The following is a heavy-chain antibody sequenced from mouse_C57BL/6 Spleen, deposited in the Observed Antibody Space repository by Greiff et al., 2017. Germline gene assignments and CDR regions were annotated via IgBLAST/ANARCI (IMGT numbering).Heavy chain of an antibody. Sequence: VKLQESGAELVRPGTSVKVSCKASGYAFTNYLIEWVKQRPGQGLEWIGVINPGSGGTNYNEKFKGKATLTADKSSSTAYMQLSSLTSEDSAVYFCARRGGYYFDYWGQGTTLTVSS. J-gene: IGHJ2*01. CDR3: ARRGGYYFDY. CDR2: INPGSGGT. D-gene: IGHD1-1*02. CDR1: GYAFTNYL. V-gene: IGHV1-54*01.